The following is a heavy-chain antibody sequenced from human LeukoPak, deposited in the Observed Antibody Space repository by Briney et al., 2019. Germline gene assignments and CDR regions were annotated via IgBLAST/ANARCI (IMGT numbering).Heavy chain of an antibody. D-gene: IGHD4/OR15-4a*01. CDR2: IHYSGST. V-gene: IGHV4-59*01. CDR3: ARDAGATAY. CDR1: GVSISTDY. J-gene: IGHJ4*02. Sequence: SETLSLTCTVSGVSISTDYWTWVRQPPGKGLEWIGYIHYSGSTSYNPSLKSRVTISVDTSKNQFSLKLTSVTSADTAVYYCARDAGATAYWGQGALVPVSS.